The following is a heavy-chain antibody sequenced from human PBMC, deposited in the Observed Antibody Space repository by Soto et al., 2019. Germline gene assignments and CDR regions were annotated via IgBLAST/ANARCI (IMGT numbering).Heavy chain of an antibody. Sequence: EVQLVESGGDLIQPGGSLRLSCAASGFTVSTNYMAWVRQAPGKGLEWVSVLYAGGTTYYTDSVQGRFTISRDNSKNTLYLQMNSLRAEDTAVYYCARGAIAIFGVVAFDYWGQGILVTVSS. CDR3: ARGAIAIFGVVAFDY. J-gene: IGHJ4*02. CDR1: GFTVSTNY. CDR2: LYAGGTT. D-gene: IGHD3-3*01. V-gene: IGHV3-53*01.